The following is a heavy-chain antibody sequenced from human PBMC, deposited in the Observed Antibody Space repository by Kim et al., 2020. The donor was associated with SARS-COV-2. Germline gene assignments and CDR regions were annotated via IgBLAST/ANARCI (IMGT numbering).Heavy chain of an antibody. CDR3: AKVLTSTQYYDILTGYYPYQYFDY. CDR1: GFTFSSYA. D-gene: IGHD3-9*01. Sequence: GGSLRLSCAASGFTFSSYAMSWVRQAPGKGLEWVSAISGSGGSTYYADSVKGRFTISRDNSKNTLYLQMNSLRAEDTAVYYCAKVLTSTQYYDILTGYYPYQYFDYWGQGTLVTVSS. J-gene: IGHJ4*02. V-gene: IGHV3-23*01. CDR2: ISGSGGST.